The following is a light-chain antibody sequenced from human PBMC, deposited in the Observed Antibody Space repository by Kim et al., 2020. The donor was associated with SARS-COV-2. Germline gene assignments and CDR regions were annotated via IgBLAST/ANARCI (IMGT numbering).Light chain of an antibody. CDR1: QSINSW. V-gene: IGKV1-5*01. CDR3: HHYDSFSGGS. CDR2: GAS. Sequence: SVGARVTISCRASQSINSWLAWYQQKPGAVPKVLIYGASSLQSGVPPRFSGSGSGTEFTLTITNLQPDDVATYYCHHYDSFSGGSFGQGTKVDIK. J-gene: IGKJ1*01.